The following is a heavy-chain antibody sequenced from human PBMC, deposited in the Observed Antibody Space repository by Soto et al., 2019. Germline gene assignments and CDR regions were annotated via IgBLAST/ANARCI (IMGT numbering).Heavy chain of an antibody. CDR3: ARNYYGSGTFDY. D-gene: IGHD3-10*01. CDR2: MSPNSGDT. V-gene: IGHV1-8*01. CDR1: GYTFTSYY. J-gene: IGHJ4*02. Sequence: ASVKVSCTACGYTFTSYYINWVRQATGQGLEWVGWMSPNSGDTGFAQKFQGRVTMTRDTSISTAYMELSSLRSEDTAVYYCARNYYGSGTFDYWGQGTLVTVSS.